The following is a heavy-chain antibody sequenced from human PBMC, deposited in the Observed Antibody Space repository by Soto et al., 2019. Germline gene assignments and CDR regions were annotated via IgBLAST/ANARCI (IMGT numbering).Heavy chain of an antibody. J-gene: IGHJ4*02. CDR2: IKQDGSEI. CDR3: ARYDYNGYYFDY. Sequence: GSLRLSCAASGFTFSSYWMNWVRQAPGKGLEWVANIKQDGSEIYSVGSVKGRFTISRDNAQNSLYLQMNSLRVEDTAVYYCARYDYNGYYFDYWGQGTLVTVSS. V-gene: IGHV3-7*03. CDR1: GFTFSSYW. D-gene: IGHD4-4*01.